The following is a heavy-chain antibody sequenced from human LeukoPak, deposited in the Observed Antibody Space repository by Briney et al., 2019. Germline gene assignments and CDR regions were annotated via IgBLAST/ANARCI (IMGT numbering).Heavy chain of an antibody. V-gene: IGHV1-2*02. CDR1: GYTFTGYY. CDR3: ARGYYGSGSYYNLDV. D-gene: IGHD3-10*01. Sequence: ASVNVSCKASGYTFTGYYMHWVRQAPGQGLEWMGWINPNSGGTNYAQKFQGRVTMTRDTSISTAYMELSRLRSDDTAVYYCARGYYGSGSYYNLDVWGQGTTVTVSS. CDR2: INPNSGGT. J-gene: IGHJ6*02.